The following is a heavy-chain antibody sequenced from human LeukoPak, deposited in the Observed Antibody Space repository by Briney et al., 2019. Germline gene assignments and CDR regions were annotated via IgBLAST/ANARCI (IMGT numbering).Heavy chain of an antibody. Sequence: PGGSLRLSCVVSGFTFSTKSMNWVRQAPGKGLEWVSYITADSGTTYYADSAKGRFTISRDNSKNTLYLQMNSLRDEDTTVYYCAKDDPPKRYGVSTRTFDYWGQGTLVTVSS. D-gene: IGHD4-17*01. CDR2: ITADSGTT. CDR1: GFTFSTKS. J-gene: IGHJ4*02. V-gene: IGHV3-48*02. CDR3: AKDDPPKRYGVSTRTFDY.